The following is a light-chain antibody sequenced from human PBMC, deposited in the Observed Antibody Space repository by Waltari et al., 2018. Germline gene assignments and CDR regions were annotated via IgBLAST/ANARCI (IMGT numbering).Light chain of an antibody. CDR2: DAS. Sequence: AIRMTQSPSSLSASTGDRVTITCRASENINTYLAWYQQKPGMAPKLLIYDASTLENGVPSRFSGSASGTDFTLTISGLQSEDFATYYCQQYNNYPYTFGQGTKLEIE. CDR1: ENINTY. CDR3: QQYNNYPYT. V-gene: IGKV1-8*01. J-gene: IGKJ2*01.